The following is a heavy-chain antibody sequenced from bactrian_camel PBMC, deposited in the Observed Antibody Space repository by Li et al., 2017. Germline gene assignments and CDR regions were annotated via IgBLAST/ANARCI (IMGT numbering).Heavy chain of an antibody. CDR3: TAPPSAPGDGGYYWYQNY. CDR1: GYTYGGRC. Sequence: HVQLVESGGGSVQAGGSPRVSCAASGYTYGGRCMGWFRQAPGKEREKVAGINKDGTISYADSVKGRFTISRDNAKNTLYLDMNSLKPEDTAMYYCTAPPSAPGDGGYYWYQNYWGQGTQVTVS. D-gene: IGHD2*01. CDR2: INKDGTI. V-gene: IGHV3S55*01. J-gene: IGHJ4*01.